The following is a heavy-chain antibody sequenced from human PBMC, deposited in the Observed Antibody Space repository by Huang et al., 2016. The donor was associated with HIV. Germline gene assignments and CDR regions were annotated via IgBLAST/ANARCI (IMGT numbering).Heavy chain of an antibody. J-gene: IGHJ4*02. CDR3: ATHSGGDSYAPYY. CDR1: GYILTELA. V-gene: IGHV1-24*01. D-gene: IGHD2-21*02. Sequence: QVQLVQSGAEVRKPGASVKVSCKVSGYILTELAMHWVRQSPGKGLEWMGGSDREEGETRYAEKLQGRVTMTEDTSTDTAYLELSGLTSDDTAVYYCATHSGGDSYAPYYWGQGTLVTVSS. CDR2: SDREEGET.